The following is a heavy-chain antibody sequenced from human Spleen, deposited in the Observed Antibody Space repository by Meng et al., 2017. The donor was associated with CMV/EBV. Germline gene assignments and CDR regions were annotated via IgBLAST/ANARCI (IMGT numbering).Heavy chain of an antibody. D-gene: IGHD2-2*01. Sequence: ASVKVSCKASGYTFTGYYMHWMRQAPGQGLEWMGWINPNSGGTNYAQKFQGRVTMTRDTSISTAYMELSRLRSDDTAVYYCARDWALGCSSTSCYFPWGQGTLVTVSS. J-gene: IGHJ5*02. CDR2: INPNSGGT. CDR1: GYTFTGYY. V-gene: IGHV1-2*02. CDR3: ARDWALGCSSTSCYFP.